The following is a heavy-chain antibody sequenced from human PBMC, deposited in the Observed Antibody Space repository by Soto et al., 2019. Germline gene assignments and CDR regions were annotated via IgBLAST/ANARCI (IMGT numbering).Heavy chain of an antibody. CDR3: ARGGGKGGYSGYDLNY. J-gene: IGHJ4*02. D-gene: IGHD5-12*01. V-gene: IGHV4-34*01. Sequence: SDTLSLTCAVHGGPFSSYYWSWIRQPPGKGLEWIGEINHSGSTNYNPSLKSRVTISVDTSKNQFSLKLSSVTAADTAVYYCARGGGKGGYSGYDLNYWGQGTLVTVSS. CDR1: GGPFSSYY. CDR2: INHSGST.